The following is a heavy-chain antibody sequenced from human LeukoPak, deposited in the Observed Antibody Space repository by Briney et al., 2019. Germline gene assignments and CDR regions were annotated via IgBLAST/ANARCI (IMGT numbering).Heavy chain of an antibody. CDR1: GGSVSSYY. J-gene: IGHJ4*02. D-gene: IGHD5-24*01. CDR3: ARARWLQAPFDY. Sequence: SETLSLTCTVSGGSVSSYYWSWIRQPAGKGLEWIGRIYTSGSTNYNPSLKSRVTMSVDTSKNQFSLKLSSATAADTAVYYCARARWLQAPFDYWGQGTLVTVSS. V-gene: IGHV4-4*07. CDR2: IYTSGST.